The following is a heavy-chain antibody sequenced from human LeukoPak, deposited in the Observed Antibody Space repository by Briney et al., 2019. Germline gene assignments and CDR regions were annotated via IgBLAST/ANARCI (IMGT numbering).Heavy chain of an antibody. CDR1: RFTFGNYA. Sequence: GGSLRLSCAASRFTFGNYAMNWVRQAPGKGLEWVSAISGSGGATYYADSVKGRFTISRDNSKNRLYLQMNSLRAEDTAVYYCAKSFGDYSSTWNTRNWFDPWGQGTLVTVSS. J-gene: IGHJ5*02. CDR3: AKSFGDYSSTWNTRNWFDP. V-gene: IGHV3-23*01. D-gene: IGHD6-13*01. CDR2: ISGSGGAT.